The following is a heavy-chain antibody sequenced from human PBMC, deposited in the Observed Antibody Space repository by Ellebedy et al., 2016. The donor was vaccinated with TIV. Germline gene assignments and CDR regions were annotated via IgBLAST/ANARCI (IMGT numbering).Heavy chain of an antibody. V-gene: IGHV5-51*01. CDR3: ARDSGLDY. CDR1: GYTFTTYW. J-gene: IGHJ4*02. D-gene: IGHD1-14*01. Sequence: GESLKISCQGSGYTFTTYWIGWVRQMPGKGLEWVGIIHPADSETRYSPSFQGQVTMSADKSISTAYLQWSSLKASDTAMYYCARDSGLDYWGQGTLVTVSS. CDR2: IHPADSET.